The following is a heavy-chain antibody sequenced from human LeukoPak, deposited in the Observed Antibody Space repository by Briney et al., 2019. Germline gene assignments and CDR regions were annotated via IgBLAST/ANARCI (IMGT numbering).Heavy chain of an antibody. D-gene: IGHD2-15*01. J-gene: IGHJ5*02. CDR3: ARSPRYCSGGSCSWFDP. CDR1: GFTFSSYS. Sequence: GGSLRLSCAASGFTFSSYSMNWVRQAPGKGLEWVSSISSSSSYIYYADSVKGPFTISRDNAKNSLYLQMNSLRAEDTAVYYCARSPRYCSGGSCSWFDPWGQGTLVTVSS. CDR2: ISSSSSYI. V-gene: IGHV3-21*01.